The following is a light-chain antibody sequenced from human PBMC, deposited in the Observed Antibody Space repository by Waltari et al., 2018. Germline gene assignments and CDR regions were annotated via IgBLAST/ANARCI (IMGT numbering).Light chain of an antibody. CDR3: QVWDGSSDHYV. V-gene: IGLV3-21*03. Sequence: SYVLTQPPSVSVAPGKTARITCAGNKIASKIVHWYQQRPGQAPVLVVNDDYDRPSGIPERFSGSKSGNTATLTISGVEAGDEADYSCQVWDGSSDHYVFGTGTKVTVL. J-gene: IGLJ1*01. CDR1: KIASKI. CDR2: DDY.